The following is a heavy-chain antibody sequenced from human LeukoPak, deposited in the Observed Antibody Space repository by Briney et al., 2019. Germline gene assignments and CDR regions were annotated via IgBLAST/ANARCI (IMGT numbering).Heavy chain of an antibody. J-gene: IGHJ4*02. Sequence: PSETLSLTCTVSGGSISSSSYYWGWIRQPPGKGLEWIGSIYYSGSTYYNPSLKSRVTISVGTSKNQFSLKLSSVTAADTAVYYCARLGEVGAPPPYYFDDWGQGTLVTVSS. D-gene: IGHD1-26*01. CDR2: IYYSGST. V-gene: IGHV4-39*01. CDR1: GGSISSSSYY. CDR3: ARLGEVGAPPPYYFDD.